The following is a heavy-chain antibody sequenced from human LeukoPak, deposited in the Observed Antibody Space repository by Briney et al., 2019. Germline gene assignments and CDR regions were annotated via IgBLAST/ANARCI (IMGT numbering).Heavy chain of an antibody. CDR3: ARGERVWSYSYGSGVGPDY. J-gene: IGHJ4*02. Sequence: GRSLRLSCAASGFTFSSYAMHWVRQAPGKGLEWVAVISYDGSNKYYADSVKGRFTISRDNSKNTLYLQMNSLRAEDTAVYYCARGERVWSYSYGSGVGPDYWGQGTLVTVSS. CDR2: ISYDGSNK. CDR1: GFTFSSYA. V-gene: IGHV3-30-3*01. D-gene: IGHD5-18*01.